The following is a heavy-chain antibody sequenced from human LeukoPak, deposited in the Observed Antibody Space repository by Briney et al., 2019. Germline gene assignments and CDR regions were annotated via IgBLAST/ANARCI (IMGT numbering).Heavy chain of an antibody. Sequence: WETLSLTCTVSGDSISCYYWSWSRQPPGKGLERVGYIYYSGSTNYNPSLKSRVTISVATSKNKFSLKLRSVTAADTAVYYCARHKQDIVVVPPASYFDYWGQGTLVTVSS. CDR3: ARHKQDIVVVPPASYFDY. V-gene: IGHV4-59*08. D-gene: IGHD2-2*01. CDR2: IYYSGST. J-gene: IGHJ4*02. CDR1: GDSISCYY.